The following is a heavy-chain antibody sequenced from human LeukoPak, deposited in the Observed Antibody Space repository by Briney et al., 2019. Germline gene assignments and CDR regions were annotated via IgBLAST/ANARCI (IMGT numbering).Heavy chain of an antibody. CDR3: AKGDTAMALDY. CDR2: ISGSGGST. D-gene: IGHD5-18*01. V-gene: IGHV3-23*01. Sequence: GGSLRLSCAASGFTFNNCGMSWVRQAPGKGLEWVSAISGSGGSTYYADSVKGRFTISRDNSKNTLYLQMNSLRAEDTAVYYCAKGDTAMALDYWGQGTLVTVSS. J-gene: IGHJ4*02. CDR1: GFTFNNCG.